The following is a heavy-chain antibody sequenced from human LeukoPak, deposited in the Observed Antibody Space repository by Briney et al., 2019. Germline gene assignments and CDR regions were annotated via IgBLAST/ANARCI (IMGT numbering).Heavy chain of an antibody. J-gene: IGHJ4*02. CDR3: ATWGIAVAGTFDY. CDR1: GGSISSSY. CDR2: IYYSGST. Sequence: PSETLSLTCTVSGGSISSSYWSWLRRPPGKGLEWIGYIYYSGSTNYNPSFKSRVAISVDTSKNQFSLKLSSVTAADTAVYYCATWGIAVAGTFDYWGQGTLVTVST. D-gene: IGHD6-19*01. V-gene: IGHV4-59*08.